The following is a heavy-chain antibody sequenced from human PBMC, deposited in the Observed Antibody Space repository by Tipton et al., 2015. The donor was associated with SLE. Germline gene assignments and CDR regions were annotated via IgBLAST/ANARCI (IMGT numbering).Heavy chain of an antibody. CDR2: INHSGST. D-gene: IGHD5-24*01. V-gene: IGHV4-34*01. J-gene: IGHJ3*02. Sequence: TLSLTCAVYGGSFSGYYWSWIRQPPGKGLEWIGEINHSGSTNYNPSLKSRVTISVDTSKNQFSLKLSSVTAADTAVYSCARVRHGYSNDAFDIWGQGTMVTVSS. CDR3: ARVRHGYSNDAFDI. CDR1: GGSFSGYY.